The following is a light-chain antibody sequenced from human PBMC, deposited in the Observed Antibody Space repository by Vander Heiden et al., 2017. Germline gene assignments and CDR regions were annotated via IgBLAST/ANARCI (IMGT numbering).Light chain of an antibody. CDR3: GTWDSSLSAGV. CDR2: NND. J-gene: IGLJ1*01. CDR1: TSNIGNNY. V-gene: IGLV1-51*01. Sequence: HSLFTQPPSVSAAPAEKVTISCSGSTSNIGNNYGSWYQQFPGSAPKLLMYNNDERPSGGLDRFSASKSGTSATLAITGLQTGDEADYYCGTWDSSLSAGVFRTATKVTVL.